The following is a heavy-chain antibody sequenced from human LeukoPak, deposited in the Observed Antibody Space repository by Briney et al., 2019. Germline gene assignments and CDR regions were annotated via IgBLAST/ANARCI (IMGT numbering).Heavy chain of an antibody. D-gene: IGHD5-24*01. V-gene: IGHV3-53*01. CDR3: ARGDGYNFWEY. CDR1: GFTVSSNY. CDR2: IYSAGSGGAT. J-gene: IGHJ4*02. Sequence: PGGSLRLSCAASGFTVSSNYMSWVRQAPGKGLEWVSVIYSAGSGGATYYADSVTGRFTISRDSSKSTLYLQMNSLRVEDTAVYYCARGDGYNFWEYWGQGTLVTVSS.